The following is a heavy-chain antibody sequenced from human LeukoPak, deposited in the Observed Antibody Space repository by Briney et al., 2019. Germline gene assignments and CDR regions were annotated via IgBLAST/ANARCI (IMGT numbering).Heavy chain of an antibody. J-gene: IGHJ6*03. D-gene: IGHD2-15*01. V-gene: IGHV3-7*01. CDR3: ARVLRYCSGGNCYSGGLGYMDV. CDR2: IKQDGSEK. Sequence: GGSLRLSCAASRFTFSNYWMSWVRQAPGKGLEWVASIKQDGSEKYCVDSVKGRFTISRDNAKNSLYLQMNSLRAEDTAVYYCARVLRYCSGGNCYSGGLGYMDVWGKGTTVTISS. CDR1: RFTFSNYW.